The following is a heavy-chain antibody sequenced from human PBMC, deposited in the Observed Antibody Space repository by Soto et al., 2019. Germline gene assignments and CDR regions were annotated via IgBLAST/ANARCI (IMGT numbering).Heavy chain of an antibody. CDR1: GYTFTGYY. D-gene: IGHD4-4*01. Sequence: QVPLVQSGAEVKKPGASVKVSCKASGYTFTGYYIHWVRQAPGQGLEWMGWINPNSGGTNYAQKFQGRVTMTRDLSLSTAYMELTRLTSDDTAVYYCAHRLQSLPYYNYGMDVWGQGTTVTVSS. V-gene: IGHV1-2*02. CDR2: INPNSGGT. CDR3: AHRLQSLPYYNYGMDV. J-gene: IGHJ6*02.